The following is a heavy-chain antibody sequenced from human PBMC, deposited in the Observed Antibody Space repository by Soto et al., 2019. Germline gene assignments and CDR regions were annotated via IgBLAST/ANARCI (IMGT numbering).Heavy chain of an antibody. J-gene: IGHJ4*02. D-gene: IGHD1-1*01. CDR2: MNPNTGNS. CDR1: GYTFTSYD. V-gene: IGHV1-8*01. Sequence: QVQLVQSGAEVRKPGASVKVSCEASGYTFTSYDIYWVRQATGQGLEWMGWMNPNTGNSGYAQKFPGRVTMPSDTSISTAHMELSSLRSEDTAVYYCARRAETNGWNGFGADKYYFDFWGQGTLVTVSS. CDR3: ARRAETNGWNGFGADKYYFDF.